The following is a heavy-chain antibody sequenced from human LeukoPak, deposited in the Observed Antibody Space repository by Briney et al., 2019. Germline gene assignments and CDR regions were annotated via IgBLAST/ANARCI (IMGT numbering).Heavy chain of an antibody. V-gene: IGHV1-18*01. CDR3: ASSHSYGSGTYYFDY. CDR1: GYTFTSYG. J-gene: IGHJ4*02. D-gene: IGHD3-10*01. Sequence: GASVKVSCKASGYTFTSYGISWVRQAPGQGLEWMGWISAYNGNTNYAQKFQGRVTITADKSTSTAYMELSSLRSEDTAVYYCASSHSYGSGTYYFDYWGQGTLVTVSS. CDR2: ISAYNGNT.